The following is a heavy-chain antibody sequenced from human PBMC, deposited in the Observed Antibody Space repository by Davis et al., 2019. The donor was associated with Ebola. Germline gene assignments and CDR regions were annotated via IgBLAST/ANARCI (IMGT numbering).Heavy chain of an antibody. CDR3: ARGRDWIYYGSGRRNWFDP. CDR2: MNPNSGNT. J-gene: IGHJ5*02. Sequence: ASVKVSCKASGYTFTSYDINWVRQATGQGLEWMGWMNPNSGNTGYAQKFQGRVTMTRNTSISTAYMELSSLRSEDTAVYYCARGRDWIYYGSGRRNWFDPWGQGTLVTVSS. D-gene: IGHD3-10*01. V-gene: IGHV1-8*01. CDR1: GYTFTSYD.